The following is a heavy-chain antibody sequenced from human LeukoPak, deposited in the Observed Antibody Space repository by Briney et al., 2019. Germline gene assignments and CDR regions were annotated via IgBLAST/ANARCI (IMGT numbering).Heavy chain of an antibody. J-gene: IGHJ5*02. D-gene: IGHD3-9*01. Sequence: ASVKVSCKASGYTFTGYYMHWVRQAPGQGLEWMGWINPNSGDTKYAQKFQGRVTMTRDTSISTGYMELSRLRSDDTAVYYCARKYDILTGNDNWFDPWGQGTLVTVSS. CDR3: ARKYDILTGNDNWFDP. CDR2: INPNSGDT. V-gene: IGHV1-2*02. CDR1: GYTFTGYY.